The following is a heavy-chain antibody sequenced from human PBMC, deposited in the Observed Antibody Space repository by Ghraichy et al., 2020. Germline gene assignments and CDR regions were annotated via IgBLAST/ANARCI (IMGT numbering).Heavy chain of an antibody. J-gene: IGHJ4*02. CDR2: SGSAGSNI. V-gene: IGHV3-48*03. D-gene: IGHD6-13*01. CDR3: ARGARGYTSSWYEGIFDH. CDR1: GFTFSSHE. Sequence: GESLNISCVVSGFTFSSHEMHWVRQAPGKGLEWISYSGSAGSNIHYADSVKGRFTISRDNTKKSLYLQMSSLRAEDTAVYFCARGARGYTSSWYEGIFDHWGQGTLVTVSS.